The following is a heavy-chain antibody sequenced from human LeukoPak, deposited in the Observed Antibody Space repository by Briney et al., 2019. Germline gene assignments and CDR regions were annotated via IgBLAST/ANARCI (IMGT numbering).Heavy chain of an antibody. D-gene: IGHD3-10*02. CDR2: IYSGGST. CDR1: GFTVSSNY. CDR3: TCSGSYKGNTYYYYGMDV. Sequence: PGGSLRLSCAASGFTVSSNYMSWVRQAPGKGLEWVSVIYSGGSTYYADSVKGRFTISRDNSKNTLYLQMNSLRAEDTAVYYCTCSGSYKGNTYYYYGMDVWGQGTTVTVSS. V-gene: IGHV3-66*01. J-gene: IGHJ6*02.